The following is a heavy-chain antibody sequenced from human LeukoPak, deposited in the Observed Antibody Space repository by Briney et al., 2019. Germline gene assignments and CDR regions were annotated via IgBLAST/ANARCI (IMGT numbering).Heavy chain of an antibody. J-gene: IGHJ3*01. CDR2: FCTTGST. D-gene: IGHD3-22*01. V-gene: IGHV4-4*07. Sequence: SETLSLTCTVSGGAISRWCWSWLRQPAGKGLEWIGRFCTTGSTNYSPSLKSRVTMSVDTSKNQFSLNLISVTAADTAVYYCARELRYDNSDSGAFWGQGTVVTVSS. CDR3: ARELRYDNSDSGAF. CDR1: GGAISRWC.